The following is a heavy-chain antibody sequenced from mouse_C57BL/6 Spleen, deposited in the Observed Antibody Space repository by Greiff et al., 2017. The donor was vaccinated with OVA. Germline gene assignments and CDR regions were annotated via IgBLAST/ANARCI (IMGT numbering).Heavy chain of an antibody. Sequence: VQLQQPGAELVRPGSSVKLSCKASGYTFTSYWMHWVKQRPIQGLEWIGNIDPSDSVTHYNQKFKDKATLTVDKSSSTAYMQLSSLTSEDSAVYYCARSTMVTTGAMDYWGQGTSVTVAS. CDR2: IDPSDSVT. CDR3: ARSTMVTTGAMDY. D-gene: IGHD2-2*01. V-gene: IGHV1-52*01. J-gene: IGHJ4*01. CDR1: GYTFTSYW.